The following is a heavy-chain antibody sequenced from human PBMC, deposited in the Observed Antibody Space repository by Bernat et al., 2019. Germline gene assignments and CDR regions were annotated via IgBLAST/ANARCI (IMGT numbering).Heavy chain of an antibody. Sequence: QVQLVESGGGVVQLGRSLRLSCAASGFTFSSYGMHWVRQAPGKGLEWVAVIWSDGSNKYYADSVKGRFTISRDNSKNTLYLQMNSLRAEDTAVYYCATGGYGSGSSYFDYWGQGTLVTVSS. D-gene: IGHD3-10*01. J-gene: IGHJ4*02. CDR3: ATGGYGSGSSYFDY. V-gene: IGHV3-33*01. CDR2: IWSDGSNK. CDR1: GFTFSSYG.